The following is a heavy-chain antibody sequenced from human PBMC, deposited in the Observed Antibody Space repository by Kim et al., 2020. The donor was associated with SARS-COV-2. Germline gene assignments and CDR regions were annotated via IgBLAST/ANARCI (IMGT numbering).Heavy chain of an antibody. CDR3: ARDQGYYDFWSGYYISYYYGMDV. D-gene: IGHD3-3*01. CDR1: GFTFSDYY. CDR2: ISSSGSTI. Sequence: GGSLRLSCAASGFTFSDYYMSWIRQAPGKGLEWVSYISSSGSTIYYADSVKGRFTISRDNAKNSLYLQMNSLRAEDTAVYYCARDQGYYDFWSGYYISYYYGMDVWGQGTTVTVSS. J-gene: IGHJ6*02. V-gene: IGHV3-11*01.